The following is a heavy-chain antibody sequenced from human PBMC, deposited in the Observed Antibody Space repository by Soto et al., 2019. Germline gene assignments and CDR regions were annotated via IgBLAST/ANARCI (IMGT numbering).Heavy chain of an antibody. D-gene: IGHD3-22*01. Sequence: QVQLVESGGGLVKPGGSLRLSCAASGFTFSDYYMSWIRQAPGKGLEWVSYISSSSSYTNYADSVKGRFTISSDNAKNSLYLQMNSLRAEDTAVYYCAREPSSGYSYYFDYWGQGTLVTVSS. J-gene: IGHJ4*02. CDR2: ISSSSSYT. CDR1: GFTFSDYY. V-gene: IGHV3-11*05. CDR3: AREPSSGYSYYFDY.